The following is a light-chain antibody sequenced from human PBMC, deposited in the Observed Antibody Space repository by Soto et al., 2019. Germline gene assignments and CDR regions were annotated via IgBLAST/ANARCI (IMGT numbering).Light chain of an antibody. CDR1: QGVNNNY. V-gene: IGKV3-20*01. Sequence: VWAQSHGTLSLSPGERATISCRASQGVNNNYLAWYQQKPGQAPRLLMYRTSSRATGIPDRFSGSGSVTDFTLTICGLVPEDSAVYYCQQYGTSRTLGQGTKVDIK. CDR2: RTS. CDR3: QQYGTSRT. J-gene: IGKJ1*01.